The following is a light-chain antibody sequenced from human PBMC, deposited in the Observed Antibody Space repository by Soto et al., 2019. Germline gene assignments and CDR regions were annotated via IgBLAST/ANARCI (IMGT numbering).Light chain of an antibody. V-gene: IGLV2-14*03. J-gene: IGLJ1*01. CDR3: SSYASTSALYV. CDR1: SSDIGDSNY. Sequence: QSALTQPASVSGSPGQSLTISCTGTSSDIGDSNYVSWYQQHPGKAPKLMLYDVTSRPSGVSNRFSGSKSGNTASLTISGLQAEDEADYYCSSYASTSALYVFGTGTKLTVL. CDR2: DVT.